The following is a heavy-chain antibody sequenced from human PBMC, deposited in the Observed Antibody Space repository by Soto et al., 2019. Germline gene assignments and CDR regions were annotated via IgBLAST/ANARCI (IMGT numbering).Heavy chain of an antibody. V-gene: IGHV1-69*02. Sequence: QVQLVQSGAEVKKPGSSVKVSCKASGGTFSSYTISWVRQAPGQGLGWMGRIIPILGIANYAQKFQGRVTITADKSTSTAYMELSSLRSEDTAVYYCARGLIAVAGSFDYWGQGTLVTVSS. CDR3: ARGLIAVAGSFDY. CDR1: GGTFSSYT. CDR2: IIPILGIA. D-gene: IGHD6-19*01. J-gene: IGHJ4*02.